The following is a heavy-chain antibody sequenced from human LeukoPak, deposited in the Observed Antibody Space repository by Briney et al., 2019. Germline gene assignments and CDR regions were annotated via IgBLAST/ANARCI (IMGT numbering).Heavy chain of an antibody. CDR2: IYSGGST. J-gene: IGHJ4*02. CDR3: ARDDYYDSSGGSGY. D-gene: IGHD3-22*01. Sequence: GGSLRLSCAASGFTVSSNFMSWVRQAPGKGLEWVSVIYSGGSTYYADSVKGRFTISRDNSKNTLYLQMNSLRAEDTAVYYCARDDYYDSSGGSGYWGQGTLVTVSS. CDR1: GFTVSSNF. V-gene: IGHV3-66*01.